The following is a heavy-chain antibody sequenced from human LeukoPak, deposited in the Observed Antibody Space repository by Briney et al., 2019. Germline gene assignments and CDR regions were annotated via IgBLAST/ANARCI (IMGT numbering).Heavy chain of an antibody. V-gene: IGHV3-21*01. CDR1: GFTFSTYA. J-gene: IGHJ4*02. CDR3: ARGVGNFRYYFDY. D-gene: IGHD2/OR15-2a*01. CDR2: ISSTGTYI. Sequence: GGSLRLSCAASGFTFSTYAMNWIRQAPGKGLEWVSSISSTGTYIYYGDLVEGRFTISRDNAKNSLYPQMNSLRAEDTAVYYCARGVGNFRYYFDYWGQGTLVTVSS.